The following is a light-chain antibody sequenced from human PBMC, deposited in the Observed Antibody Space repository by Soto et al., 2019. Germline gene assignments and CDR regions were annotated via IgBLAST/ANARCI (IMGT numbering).Light chain of an antibody. Sequence: DIQMTQSPSSLSASVGDRVTITCRASQGISNYLAWYQQKPGKVPKLLIYAASTLKSGVPSRFSGSGSGTDFTLTIRSLQPEDVATYYCQKYNSAPLTFGGGTKVEIK. CDR1: QGISNY. J-gene: IGKJ4*01. V-gene: IGKV1-27*01. CDR3: QKYNSAPLT. CDR2: AAS.